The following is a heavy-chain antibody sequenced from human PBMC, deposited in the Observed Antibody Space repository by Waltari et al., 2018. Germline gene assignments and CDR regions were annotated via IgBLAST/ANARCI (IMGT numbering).Heavy chain of an antibody. CDR1: GYTFTGYY. CDR3: ARDVGWELLRNFDY. CDR2: SNPNSGGT. V-gene: IGHV1-2*06. J-gene: IGHJ4*02. D-gene: IGHD1-26*01. Sequence: QVQLVQSGAEVKKPGASVKVSCKASGYTFTGYYMHWVRQAPGQGLEWMGRSNPNSGGTNYAQKFQGRVTMTRDTSISTAYMERSRLRSDDTAVYYCARDVGWELLRNFDYWGQGTLVTVSS.